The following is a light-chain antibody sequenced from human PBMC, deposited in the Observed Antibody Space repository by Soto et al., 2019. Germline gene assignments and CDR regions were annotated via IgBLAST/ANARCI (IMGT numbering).Light chain of an antibody. Sequence: DIQMTQSPSSLSASIGDSVTITCRASQTIIGYLNWYQQKPGKVPRLLINAASNLKSGVPSRFRGSGSETDFTLTITSLQPEDFATYYCQQSYTTPRTFGQGTKVEIQ. CDR3: QQSYTTPRT. CDR1: QTIIGY. V-gene: IGKV1-39*01. CDR2: AAS. J-gene: IGKJ1*01.